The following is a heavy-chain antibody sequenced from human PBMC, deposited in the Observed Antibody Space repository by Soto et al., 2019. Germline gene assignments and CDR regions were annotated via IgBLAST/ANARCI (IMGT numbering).Heavy chain of an antibody. CDR1: GFTFSSYA. V-gene: IGHV3-64D*06. D-gene: IGHD3-22*01. CDR3: VNGEDYYESSGYYLFEY. CDR2: ISTNGGST. Sequence: PGGSLRLSWSASGFTFSSYAMHWVRQAPGKGLEYVSSISTNGGSTHYADSVKGRFTISRDNSKNTQYLQMSSLRADDTAVYYCVNGEDYYESSGYYLFEYWGQGTLVTVSS. J-gene: IGHJ4*02.